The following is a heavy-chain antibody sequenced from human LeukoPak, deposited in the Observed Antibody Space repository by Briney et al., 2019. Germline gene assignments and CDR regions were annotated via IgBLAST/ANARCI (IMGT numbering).Heavy chain of an antibody. D-gene: IGHD1-1*01. CDR3: ARAHKLNAFDI. CDR1: GGSISSYY. CDR2: IYYSGST. J-gene: IGHJ3*02. Sequence: SETLSLTCTVSGGSISSYYWSWIRQPPGKGLEWIGYIYYSGSTNYNPSLKSRVTISVDTSKNQFSLKLSSVTAVDTAVYYCARAHKLNAFDIWGQGTMVTVSS. V-gene: IGHV4-59*01.